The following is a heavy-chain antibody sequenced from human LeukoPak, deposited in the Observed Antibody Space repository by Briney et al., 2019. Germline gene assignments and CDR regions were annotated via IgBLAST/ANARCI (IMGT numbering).Heavy chain of an antibody. V-gene: IGHV3-23*01. CDR1: GFTFSSYA. CDR2: ISGSGGST. D-gene: IGHD1-26*01. Sequence: GGSLRLSCAASGFTFSSYAMSWVRQAPGKGLEWVSAISGSGGSTYYADSVKGRFTISRDNSKNTLYLQMNSLRAEDTAVYYCAKTGRGERELLFYYYYGMDVWGQGTTVTVSS. CDR3: AKTGRGERELLFYYYYGMDV. J-gene: IGHJ6*02.